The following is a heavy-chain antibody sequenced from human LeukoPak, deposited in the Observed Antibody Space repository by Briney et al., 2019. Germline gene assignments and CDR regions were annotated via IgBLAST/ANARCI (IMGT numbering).Heavy chain of an antibody. Sequence: SQTLSLTCTVSGGSISSGSYYWSWIRQPAGKGLEWIGRIYTSGSTNYNPSLKSRVTISVDTSKNQFSLKLSSVTAADTAVYYCARLGYSGNWYFDLWGRGTLVTVSS. CDR2: IYTSGST. CDR1: GGSISSGSYY. D-gene: IGHD6-13*01. V-gene: IGHV4-61*02. CDR3: ARLGYSGNWYFDL. J-gene: IGHJ2*01.